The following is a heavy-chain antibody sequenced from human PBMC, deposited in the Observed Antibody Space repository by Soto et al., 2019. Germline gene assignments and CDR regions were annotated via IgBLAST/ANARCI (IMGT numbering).Heavy chain of an antibody. CDR3: ARGGSSSLDY. CDR1: GYTFTGYY. CDR2: INPNSGGT. Sequence: QVQLVQSGAEVKKPGASVKVSCKASGYTFTGYYMHWVRQAPGQGPELMGWINPNSGGTTYAQKFQGRVTVTRDKSISTAYMELSSLRSDDTAVYYCARGGSSSLDYWGQGTLVTVSS. V-gene: IGHV1-2*02. J-gene: IGHJ4*02. D-gene: IGHD6-6*01.